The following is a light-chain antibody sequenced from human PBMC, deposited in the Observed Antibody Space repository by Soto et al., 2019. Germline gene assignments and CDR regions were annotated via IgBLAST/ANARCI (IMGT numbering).Light chain of an antibody. J-gene: IGKJ1*01. CDR1: QSVSSYY. Sequence: EIVLTQSPGTLSLSPGERATLSCRASQSVSSYYLAWYQQKPGQAPRLLIYAASSRATGIPDRFSGGGSGTDFTLTISRLEPEDFAVYDGQQYGSSPKWTFGQGTKVDIK. CDR2: AAS. CDR3: QQYGSSPKWT. V-gene: IGKV3-20*01.